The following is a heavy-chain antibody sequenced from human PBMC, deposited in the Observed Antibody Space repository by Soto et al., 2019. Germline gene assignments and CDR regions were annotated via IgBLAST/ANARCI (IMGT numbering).Heavy chain of an antibody. D-gene: IGHD3-10*01. V-gene: IGHV3-74*01. J-gene: IGHJ4*02. CDR1: GFTFSSHW. CDR3: ARGGSGTYLLDY. Sequence: EVQLVESGGGLVQPGGSLRLSCAASGFTFSSHWLHWVRQAPGKGLVWVSRTNSDGSSTNYADSVKGQFTISRDNAKNTVYLQVNSLRAEDTAVYYCARGGSGTYLLDYWGQGTLVTVSS. CDR2: TNSDGSST.